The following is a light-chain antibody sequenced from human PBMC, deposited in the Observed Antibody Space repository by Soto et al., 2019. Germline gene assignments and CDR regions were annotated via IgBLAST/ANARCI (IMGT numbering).Light chain of an antibody. Sequence: AIRMTQSPSSFSASTGDRVTITCRASQGISSYLAWYQQKPGKAPKLLIYAASTLQSGVPSRFSGSGSDTDFTLTISNLQPEDSATYYCQQLSSYPSTFGGGTKVDIK. V-gene: IGKV1-8*01. CDR3: QQLSSYPST. CDR2: AAS. J-gene: IGKJ4*01. CDR1: QGISSY.